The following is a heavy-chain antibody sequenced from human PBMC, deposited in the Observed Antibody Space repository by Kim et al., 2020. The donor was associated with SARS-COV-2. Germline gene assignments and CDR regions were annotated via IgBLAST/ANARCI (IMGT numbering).Heavy chain of an antibody. J-gene: IGHJ4*02. V-gene: IGHV4-61*07. CDR3: ARLDGDYALYYFDY. Sequence: NPTLTSRVTISVDTSKHQFSLKLSSVTAADPAVYYCARLDGDYALYYFDYWGQGTLVTVSS. D-gene: IGHD4-17*01.